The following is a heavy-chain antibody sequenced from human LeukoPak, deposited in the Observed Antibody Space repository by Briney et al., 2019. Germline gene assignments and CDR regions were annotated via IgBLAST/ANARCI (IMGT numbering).Heavy chain of an antibody. CDR2: MNPNSGNT. J-gene: IGHJ4*02. D-gene: IGHD3-22*01. CDR1: GGTFSSYA. CDR3: ARGRMKPKYYYDSSGLYYFDY. V-gene: IGHV1-8*02. Sequence: ASVKVSCKASGGTFSSYAISWVRQATGQGLEWMGWMNPNSGNTGYAQKFQGRVTMTRNTSISTAYMELSSLRSEDTAVYYCARGRMKPKYYYDSSGLYYFDYWGQGTLVTVSS.